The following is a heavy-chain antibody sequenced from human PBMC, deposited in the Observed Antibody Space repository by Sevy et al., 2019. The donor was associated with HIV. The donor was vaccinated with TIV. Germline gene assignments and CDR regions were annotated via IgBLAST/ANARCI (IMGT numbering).Heavy chain of an antibody. V-gene: IGHV3-49*03. J-gene: IGHJ6*02. Sequence: GGSLRLSCTASGFTFGDYAMSWFRQAPGKGLEWVGFIRSKAYGGTTENAASVEGRFTISRDDSKSIAYLQMNSLKTEDTAVYYCTRDRDYYDSSGYPYGMDVWGQGTTVTVSS. CDR2: IRSKAYGGTT. D-gene: IGHD3-22*01. CDR3: TRDRDYYDSSGYPYGMDV. CDR1: GFTFGDYA.